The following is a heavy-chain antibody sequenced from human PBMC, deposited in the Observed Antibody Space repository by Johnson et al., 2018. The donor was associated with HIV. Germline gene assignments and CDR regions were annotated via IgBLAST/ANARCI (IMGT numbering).Heavy chain of an antibody. Sequence: VQLVESGGGLVQPGGSLRLSCAAFGFTVSSNYMSWVHQAPGKGLEWVSVIYSGGSTYYADSVKGRFTISRDNSKNTLYLQMGSLRAEDMAVYYCARELQLWFSAFDIWGQGTMVTVSS. J-gene: IGHJ3*02. CDR2: IYSGGST. D-gene: IGHD5-18*01. CDR3: ARELQLWFSAFDI. V-gene: IGHV3-66*01. CDR1: GFTVSSNY.